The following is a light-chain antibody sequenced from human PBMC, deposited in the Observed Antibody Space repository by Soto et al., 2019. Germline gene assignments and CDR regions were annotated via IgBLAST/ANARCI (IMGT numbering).Light chain of an antibody. CDR2: EVT. CDR3: CSYRSVNTVV. CDR1: SSDVGFFNY. Sequence: QSALTQPAFVSGSPGQSITLSCTGTSSDVGFFNYVSWYQQHPGKAPKLMIYEVTNRPSGVSIRFSGSKSGNTASLTISGLQAEDEADYYCCSYRSVNTVVFGRGTKLTVL. J-gene: IGLJ2*01. V-gene: IGLV2-14*01.